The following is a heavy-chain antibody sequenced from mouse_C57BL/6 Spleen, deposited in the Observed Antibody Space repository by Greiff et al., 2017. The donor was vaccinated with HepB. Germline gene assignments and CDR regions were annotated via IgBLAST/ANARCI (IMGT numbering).Heavy chain of an antibody. V-gene: IGHV5-9-1*02. CDR1: GFTFSSYA. CDR2: ISSGGDYI. CDR3: TRDHYYGSSSGYFDV. D-gene: IGHD1-1*01. J-gene: IGHJ1*03. Sequence: EVQLQQSGEGLVKPGGSLKLSCAASGFTFSSYAMSWVRQTPEKRLEWVAYISSGGDYIYYADTVKGRFTISRDNARNTLYLQMSSLKSEDTAMYYCTRDHYYGSSSGYFDVWGTGTTVTVSS.